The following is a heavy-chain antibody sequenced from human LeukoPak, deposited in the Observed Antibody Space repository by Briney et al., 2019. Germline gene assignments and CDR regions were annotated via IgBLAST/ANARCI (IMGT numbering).Heavy chain of an antibody. CDR1: GFTFSSYW. CDR2: IKQDGSEK. J-gene: IGHJ3*02. CDR3: ARDIPPQYSGYDDAFDI. Sequence: GGSLRLSCAASGFTFSSYWMTWVRQAPGKGLEWVANIKQDGSEKHYGDSVKGRFPLSRDNAKNSLYLQMHSLRAEDTAVYYCARDIPPQYSGYDDAFDIWGQGTMVTVS. D-gene: IGHD5-12*01. V-gene: IGHV3-7*03.